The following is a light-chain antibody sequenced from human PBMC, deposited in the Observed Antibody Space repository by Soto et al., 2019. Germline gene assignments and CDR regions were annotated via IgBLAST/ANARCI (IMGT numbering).Light chain of an antibody. CDR2: DAS. V-gene: IGKV1-5*01. CDR3: QQYNSYSLT. CDR1: QNIRNW. Sequence: DIQMTQSPSTLSASVGDSVTITCRASQNIRNWLAWYQQKPGKAPNPLIYDASTLESGVPSRFSGSGSGTEFTLTISSLQPDDFATYYCQQYNSYSLTFGGGTKVDIK. J-gene: IGKJ4*01.